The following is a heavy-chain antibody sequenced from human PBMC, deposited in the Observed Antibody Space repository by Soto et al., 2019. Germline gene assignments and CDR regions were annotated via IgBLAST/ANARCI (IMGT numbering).Heavy chain of an antibody. CDR3: AHPRGFGVFDAYDI. CDR2: ISGSGAGT. V-gene: IGHV3-23*01. CDR1: GFTFSTSA. D-gene: IGHD3-10*01. J-gene: IGHJ3*02. Sequence: PGGSLRLSCTASGFTFSTSAMSWVRQAPGRGLEWVSGISGSGAGTYYADSVKGRFTISRDNSINTLYLQMNSLRTEDTAVYYCAHPRGFGVFDAYDIWGQGTMVTVSS.